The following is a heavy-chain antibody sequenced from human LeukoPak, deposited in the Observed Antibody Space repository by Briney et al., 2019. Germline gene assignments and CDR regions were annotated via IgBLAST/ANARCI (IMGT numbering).Heavy chain of an antibody. CDR3: ARWGVGWLQFSDAFDI. D-gene: IGHD5-24*01. CDR1: GFTFSSYA. CDR2: ISRSGGST. V-gene: IGHV3-23*01. J-gene: IGHJ3*02. Sequence: GGSLRLSCAASGFTFSSYAMSWVRQAPGKGLEWVSTISRSGGSTNYADSVKGRFTISRDNSKNTVYLQMNSLRAEDTAVYYCARWGVGWLQFSDAFDIWGQGTMVTVSS.